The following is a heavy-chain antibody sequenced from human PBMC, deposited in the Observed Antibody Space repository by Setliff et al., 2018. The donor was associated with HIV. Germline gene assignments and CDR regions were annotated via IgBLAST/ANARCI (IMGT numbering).Heavy chain of an antibody. D-gene: IGHD2-15*01. Sequence: PSETLSLTCTVSGYSISSGYYWGWIRQPPGKGLEWIGSIYHSGSTYYNPSLKSRLTISVDTSKNQFSLKLSSVTAADTAVYYCARERGWPPDYYYGMDVWGQGTTVTVSS. V-gene: IGHV4-38-2*02. CDR1: GYSISSGYY. J-gene: IGHJ6*02. CDR3: ARERGWPPDYYYGMDV. CDR2: IYHSGST.